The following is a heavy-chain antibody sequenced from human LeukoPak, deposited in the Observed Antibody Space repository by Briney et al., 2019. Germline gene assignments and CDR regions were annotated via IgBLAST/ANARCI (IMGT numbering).Heavy chain of an antibody. CDR2: IGISSGNT. CDR1: GFNFIDYS. Sequence: PGGSLRLSCAASGFNFIDYSMTWVCQAPGKGLEWISYIGISSGNTKYADSVKGRFTISRDKARNSLYLQMNSLRVEDTAMYYCARDHRYAFDNWGHGTLVTVSS. V-gene: IGHV3-48*01. CDR3: ARDHRYAFDN. J-gene: IGHJ4*01. D-gene: IGHD5-12*01.